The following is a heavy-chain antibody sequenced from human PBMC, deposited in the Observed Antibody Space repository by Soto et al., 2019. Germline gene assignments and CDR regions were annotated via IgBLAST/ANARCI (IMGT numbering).Heavy chain of an antibody. CDR1: GYTFTSYC. CDR2: MNPNSGNT. V-gene: IGHV1-8*02. Sequence: GAPVKVSCKASGYTFTSYCLSWARHAPGQGLEWMGWMNPNSGNTGYAQKFQGRVTMTRNTSISTAYMELSSLRSEDTAVYYCAREHYGNSAWFDPWGQGTLVTVSS. J-gene: IGHJ5*02. CDR3: AREHYGNSAWFDP. D-gene: IGHD3-10*01.